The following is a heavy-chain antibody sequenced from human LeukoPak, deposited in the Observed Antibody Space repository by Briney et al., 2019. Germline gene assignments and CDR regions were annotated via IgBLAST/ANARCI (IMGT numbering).Heavy chain of an antibody. V-gene: IGHV3-23*01. CDR2: ITYSGSSS. D-gene: IGHD2-8*02. CDR1: GFTFSSYA. CDR3: GRDSRTGGPRAFDS. Sequence: GGSLRLSCAASGFTFSSYAMTWVRQAPGKGLEWVSTITYSGSSSYYADSVKGRFTISRDNSKNTLYLQMGDLRAEDTAMYYCGRDSRTGGPRAFDSWGQGTLVTVSS. J-gene: IGHJ4*02.